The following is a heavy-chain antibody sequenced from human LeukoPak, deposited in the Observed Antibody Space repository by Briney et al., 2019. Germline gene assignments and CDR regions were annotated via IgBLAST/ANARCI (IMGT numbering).Heavy chain of an antibody. D-gene: IGHD1-14*01. CDR3: ARYNTGRSYN. Sequence: GRSLRLSCAASGFTFSSYGMHWVRQAPGKGLEWVAVIWYDGSKTYYADSVKGRFTISRDNSKNTLYLQMSSLRADDTDVDYCARYNTGRSYNWGQGTLVTVSS. CDR1: GFTFSSYG. CDR2: IWYDGSKT. J-gene: IGHJ4*01. V-gene: IGHV3-33*01.